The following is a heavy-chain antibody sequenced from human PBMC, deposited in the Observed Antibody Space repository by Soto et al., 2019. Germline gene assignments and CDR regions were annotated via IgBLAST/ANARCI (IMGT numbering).Heavy chain of an antibody. CDR2: ISYDGSNK. J-gene: IGHJ3*02. V-gene: IGHV3-30-3*01. CDR1: GFTFSSYA. Sequence: GESLKISCAASGFTFSSYAMHWVRQAPGKGLEWVAVISYDGSNKYYADSVKGRFTISRDNSKNTLYLQMNSLRAEDTAVYYCARAGYSGYVLAGDAFDIWGQGTMVTVSS. CDR3: ARAGYSGYVLAGDAFDI. D-gene: IGHD5-12*01.